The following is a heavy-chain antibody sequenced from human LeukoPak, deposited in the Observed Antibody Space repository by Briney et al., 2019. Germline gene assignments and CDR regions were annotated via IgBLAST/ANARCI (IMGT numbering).Heavy chain of an antibody. CDR2: IIPIFGTA. Sequence: SVKVSCKASGGTFSSYAISWVRQAPGQGLEWMGGIIPIFGTANYAQKFQGRVTITADESTSTAYMELSSLRSEDTAVYYCARDGSGYSSSWLIDYWGQGTLVTVSS. D-gene: IGHD6-13*01. J-gene: IGHJ4*02. V-gene: IGHV1-69*13. CDR1: GGTFSSYA. CDR3: ARDGSGYSSSWLIDY.